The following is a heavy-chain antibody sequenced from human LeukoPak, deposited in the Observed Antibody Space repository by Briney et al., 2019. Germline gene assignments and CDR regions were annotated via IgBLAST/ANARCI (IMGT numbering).Heavy chain of an antibody. J-gene: IGHJ6*02. CDR1: GFTFSSFE. D-gene: IGHD6-13*01. Sequence: GGSLSLSRAASGFTFSSFEMNWVRQPPGKGLEWGSYISSCGSTIYYADSVQGRFTISRDNSKHTLYLQMNSLRAEDTAVYYCAKGLPLGSSSWYGNYYGIDVWRRGTTVTVFS. CDR2: ISSCGSTI. V-gene: IGHV3-48*03. CDR3: AKGLPLGSSSWYGNYYGIDV.